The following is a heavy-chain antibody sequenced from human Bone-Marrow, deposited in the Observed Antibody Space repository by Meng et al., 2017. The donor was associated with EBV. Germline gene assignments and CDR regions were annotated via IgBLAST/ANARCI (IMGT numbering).Heavy chain of an antibody. Sequence: QVQLVQSGADVKKPVATIKVSCQSSRYTFTSYAMHWVRQAPGQRLEWMGWINAGNGNTKYSQKFQGRVTITRDTSASTAYMELSSLRSEDTAVYYCARKATIAAAGRDNWFDPWGQGTLVTVSS. CDR3: ARKATIAAAGRDNWFDP. CDR1: RYTFTSYA. J-gene: IGHJ5*02. D-gene: IGHD6-13*01. V-gene: IGHV1-3*01. CDR2: INAGNGNT.